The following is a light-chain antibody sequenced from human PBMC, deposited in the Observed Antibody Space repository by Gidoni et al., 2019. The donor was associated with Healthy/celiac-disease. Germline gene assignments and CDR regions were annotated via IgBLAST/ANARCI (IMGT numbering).Light chain of an antibody. Sequence: EMVLTQSPATLSLSPGERATLSCRASQSVSSYLAWYQQKPGQAPRLLIYDASNRATGIPARFSGSGSGTDFTLTISSLEPEDFAVYYCQQRSNWQYTFXQXTKLEIK. V-gene: IGKV3-11*01. J-gene: IGKJ2*01. CDR1: QSVSSY. CDR2: DAS. CDR3: QQRSNWQYT.